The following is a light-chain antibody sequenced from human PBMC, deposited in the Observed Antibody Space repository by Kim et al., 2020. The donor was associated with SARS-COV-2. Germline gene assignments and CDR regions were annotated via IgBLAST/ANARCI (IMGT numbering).Light chain of an antibody. Sequence: SVSPGQTASITCSGDKLGDKYVCWYQQKPGQSPVLVIYQDSKRPSGIAGGGSGSNSGNTATLTISGTQAMDEADYYCQAWDSSTVVFGGGTQLTVL. CDR2: QDS. J-gene: IGLJ2*01. V-gene: IGLV3-1*01. CDR1: KLGDKY. CDR3: QAWDSSTVV.